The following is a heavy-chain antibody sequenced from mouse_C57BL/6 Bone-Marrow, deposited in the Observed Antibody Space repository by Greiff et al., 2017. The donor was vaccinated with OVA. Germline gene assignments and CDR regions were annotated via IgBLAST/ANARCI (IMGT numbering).Heavy chain of an antibody. D-gene: IGHD1-1*01. Sequence: SGPVLVKPGASVKMSCKASGYTFTDYYMNWVKQSHGKSLEWIGVINPYNGGTSYNQKFKGKATLTVDKSSSTAYMELNSLTSEDSAVYYCARGGVYYGSSYWYFDVWGTGTTVTVSS. CDR3: ARGGVYYGSSYWYFDV. CDR1: GYTFTDYY. V-gene: IGHV1-19*01. CDR2: INPYNGGT. J-gene: IGHJ1*03.